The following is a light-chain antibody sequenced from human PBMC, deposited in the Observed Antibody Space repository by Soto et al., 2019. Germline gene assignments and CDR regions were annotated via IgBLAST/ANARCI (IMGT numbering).Light chain of an antibody. CDR1: QSVSSY. V-gene: IGKV3-11*01. Sequence: EIVLTQSPATLSLSPGERATLSCRASQSVSSYLAWYQQKPGQGPRLLIYGASNRATGIPDRFSGSGSGTDFTLTISSLEPEDFAVYYCQQRSNWPPTFGQGTKVDIK. CDR3: QQRSNWPPT. CDR2: GAS. J-gene: IGKJ1*01.